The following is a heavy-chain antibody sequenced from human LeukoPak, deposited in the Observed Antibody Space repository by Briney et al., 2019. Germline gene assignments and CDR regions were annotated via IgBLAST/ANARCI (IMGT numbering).Heavy chain of an antibody. CDR3: ARGGNLGYYGSGSYYYRPPNWFDP. V-gene: IGHV4-4*07. D-gene: IGHD3-10*01. CDR2: IYTSGST. Sequence: SETLSLTRTVSGCSISRYYWSWIRQPAGKGLAWIGRIYTSGSTNYNPSLKSRVTMSVDTSKNQYSLKLSSVTAADTAVYYCARGGNLGYYGSGSYYYRPPNWFDPWGQGTLVTVSS. CDR1: GCSISRYY. J-gene: IGHJ5*02.